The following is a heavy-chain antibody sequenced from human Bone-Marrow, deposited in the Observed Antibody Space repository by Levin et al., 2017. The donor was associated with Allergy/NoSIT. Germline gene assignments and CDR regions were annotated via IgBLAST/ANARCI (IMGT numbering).Heavy chain of an antibody. CDR3: AKDISSEASSLDS. D-gene: IGHD6-13*01. CDR2: TSWNDVRR. J-gene: IGHJ4*02. Sequence: SLRLSCEVSGFTFDDYAMHWVRQAPGKGLEWVAGTSWNDVRRDYVDSVKGRFTISRDNDKNSLYLQMNSLKPEDTALYFCAKDISSEASSLDSWGQGTLVTVSS. V-gene: IGHV3-9*01. CDR1: GFTFDDYA.